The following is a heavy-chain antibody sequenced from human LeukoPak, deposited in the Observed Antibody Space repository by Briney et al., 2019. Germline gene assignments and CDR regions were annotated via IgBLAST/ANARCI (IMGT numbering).Heavy chain of an antibody. J-gene: IGHJ5*02. CDR3: ARGKQQLAHNWFDP. D-gene: IGHD6-13*01. V-gene: IGHV4-39*07. CDR2: IYYSGST. CDR1: GGSISSSSYY. Sequence: SETLSLTCTVSGGSISSSSYYWGWIRQPPGKGLEWIGSIYYSGSTYYNPSLKSRVTISVDTSKNQFSLKLSSVTAADTAVYYCARGKQQLAHNWFDPWGQGTLVTVSS.